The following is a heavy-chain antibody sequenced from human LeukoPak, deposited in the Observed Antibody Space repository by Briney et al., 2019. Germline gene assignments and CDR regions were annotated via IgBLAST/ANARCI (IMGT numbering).Heavy chain of an antibody. CDR2: ISYDGSNK. Sequence: GGSLRLSCAASGFTFSSYAMHWVRQAPGKGLEWVAVISYDGSNKYYADSVKGRFTISRDNSKNTLYLQMNSLRAEDTAVYYCAREAGSSGWYHFDYWGQGTLVTVSS. CDR3: AREAGSSGWYHFDY. CDR1: GFTFSSYA. D-gene: IGHD6-19*01. V-gene: IGHV3-30-3*01. J-gene: IGHJ4*02.